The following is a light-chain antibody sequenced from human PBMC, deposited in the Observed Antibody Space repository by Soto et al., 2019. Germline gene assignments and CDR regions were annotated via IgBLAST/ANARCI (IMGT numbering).Light chain of an antibody. CDR1: SSDVGGYNY. CDR2: DVS. V-gene: IGLV2-11*01. J-gene: IGLJ1*01. CDR3: CSYAGSYTYV. Sequence: QSALTQPRSVSGSPGQSVTISCIGTSSDVGGYNYVSWYQQHPGKAPKLMIYDVSKRPSGVPGRFFGSKSGNTASLTISGLQAEDEADYYCCSYAGSYTYVFGTGTKLTVL.